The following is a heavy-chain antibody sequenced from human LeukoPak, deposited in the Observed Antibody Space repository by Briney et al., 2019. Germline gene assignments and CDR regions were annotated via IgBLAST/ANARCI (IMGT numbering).Heavy chain of an antibody. CDR3: ARVGEWELVFDY. V-gene: IGHV4-30-2*01. D-gene: IGHD1-26*01. Sequence: SQTLSLTCAVSGGSISSGGYSCSWIRQPPGKGLEWIGYIYHSGSTYYNPSLKSRVTISVDRSKNQFSLKLSSVTAADTAVYYCARVGEWELVFDYWGQGTWSPSPQ. CDR1: GGSISSGGYS. CDR2: IYHSGST. J-gene: IGHJ4*02.